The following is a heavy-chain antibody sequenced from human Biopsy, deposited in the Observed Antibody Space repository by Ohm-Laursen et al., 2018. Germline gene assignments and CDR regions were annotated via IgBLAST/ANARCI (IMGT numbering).Heavy chain of an antibody. CDR1: GYSFSTYD. V-gene: IGHV1-8*01. J-gene: IGHJ5*02. CDR2: MIPSSGKT. Sequence: GASVKVSCKASGYSFSTYDVNWVRQARGQGLEWMGWMIPSSGKTGYAQRFQGRVTLTMNTSIGTAYMELSGLRSEDTAVYFCARGYSRRVSIFEASIYWFDTWGQGTLVTVSS. D-gene: IGHD6-6*01. CDR3: ARGYSRRVSIFEASIYWFDT.